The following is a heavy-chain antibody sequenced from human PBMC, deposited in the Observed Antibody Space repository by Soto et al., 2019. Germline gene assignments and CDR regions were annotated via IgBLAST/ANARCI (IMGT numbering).Heavy chain of an antibody. V-gene: IGHV3-66*01. CDR2: IYAGGTT. D-gene: IGHD2-15*01. CDR1: GFTVSTNY. Sequence: EVQLVESGGGLVQPGGSLRLSCAASGFTVSTNYMSWVRHAPGKGLEWVAVIYAGGTTYHADSVKGRFTISRDNSKNTLYLQMNSLRAEDMAVYYCARDVCSGGRCYLDYWGQGALVTVSS. J-gene: IGHJ4*02. CDR3: ARDVCSGGRCYLDY.